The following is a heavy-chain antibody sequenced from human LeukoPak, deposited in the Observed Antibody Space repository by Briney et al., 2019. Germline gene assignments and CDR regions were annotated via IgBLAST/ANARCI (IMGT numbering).Heavy chain of an antibody. V-gene: IGHV3-21*04. D-gene: IGHD4-17*01. Sequence: GGSLRLSCAASGFTFSSYSMNWVRQAPGKGLEWVSSISSSSSYIYYADSVKGRFTISRDNSKNTLYLQMNSLRAEDTAVYYCAKAPDSYGDSRGGYFDYWGQGTLVTVSS. J-gene: IGHJ4*02. CDR1: GFTFSSYS. CDR2: ISSSSSYI. CDR3: AKAPDSYGDSRGGYFDY.